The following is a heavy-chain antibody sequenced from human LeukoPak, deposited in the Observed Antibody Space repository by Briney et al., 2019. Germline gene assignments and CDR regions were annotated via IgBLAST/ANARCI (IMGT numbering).Heavy chain of an antibody. V-gene: IGHV3-9*01. J-gene: IGHJ6*02. Sequence: GGSLRLSCAASGFTFDDYAMHWVRQAPGKGLEWVSGISWNSGSIGYADSVKGRFTISRDNAKNSLYLQMNSLRAEDTALYYCAKDIAGRQWLPLQEYYYYYGMDVWGQGTTVTVSS. CDR3: AKDIAGRQWLPLQEYYYYYGMDV. CDR2: ISWNSGSI. D-gene: IGHD5-12*01. CDR1: GFTFDDYA.